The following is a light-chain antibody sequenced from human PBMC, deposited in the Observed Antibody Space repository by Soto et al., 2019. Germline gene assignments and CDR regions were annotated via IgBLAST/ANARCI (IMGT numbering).Light chain of an antibody. CDR1: QTVNNY. CDR2: DSS. CDR3: QQRRVWPLT. J-gene: IGKJ4*01. V-gene: IGKV3-11*01. Sequence: VLTQSPATLSLYPGERATISCRASQTVNNYLAWYQQRPGQAPRLLLYDSSNRATGIPARFSASGSGTDFTLTISSLEPEDFAVYYCQQRRVWPLTFGGGTKVEIK.